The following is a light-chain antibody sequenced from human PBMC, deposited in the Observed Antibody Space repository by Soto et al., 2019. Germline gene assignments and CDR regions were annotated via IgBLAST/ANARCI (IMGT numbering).Light chain of an antibody. CDR2: DVN. CDR1: SSAIGAYNF. Sequence: QSALTQPASVSGSPGQSITISCTGTSSAIGAYNFVSWYQQHPGKAPKLMLYDVNIRPSGVSNRFSGSKSGNTASLTISGLKAEDEADYYCTSWTTSTTMIFGGGTKLTVL. CDR3: TSWTTSTTMI. J-gene: IGLJ2*01. V-gene: IGLV2-14*03.